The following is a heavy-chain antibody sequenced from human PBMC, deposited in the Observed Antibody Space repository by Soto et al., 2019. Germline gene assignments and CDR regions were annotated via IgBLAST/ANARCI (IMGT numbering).Heavy chain of an antibody. V-gene: IGHV2-5*02. CDR3: AHTDRGPGFDY. J-gene: IGHJ4*02. Sequence: HITLKESGPSLVKPAQTLTLTCTFSGFSLSTSGVGVGWFRQPPGKALEWLALIYWDDYKRYSPSLKSRLTITKDPSKNQVVLTMTNMDPVDTATYYCAHTDRGPGFDYLGKGTLVTVSS. D-gene: IGHD3-16*02. CDR2: IYWDDYK. CDR1: GFSLSTSGVG.